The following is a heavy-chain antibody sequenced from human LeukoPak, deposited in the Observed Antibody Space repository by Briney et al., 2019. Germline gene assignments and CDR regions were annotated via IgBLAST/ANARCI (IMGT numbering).Heavy chain of an antibody. CDR3: ASFSLGGD. J-gene: IGHJ4*02. CDR1: GFTFSSYG. D-gene: IGHD2-21*01. V-gene: IGHV3-74*01. CDR2: INSDGSST. Sequence: GGSLRLSCAASGFTFSSYGMHWVRQAPGKGLVWVSRINSDGSSTRYADSVKGRFTISRDNAKNTLSLQMDSLRADDTAVYYCASFSLGGDWGQGTLVTVSS.